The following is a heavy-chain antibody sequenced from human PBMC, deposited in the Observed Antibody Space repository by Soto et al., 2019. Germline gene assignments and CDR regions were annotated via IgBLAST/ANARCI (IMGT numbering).Heavy chain of an antibody. CDR1: GGTFSTYT. V-gene: IGHV1-69*08. CDR2: IIPFHGVK. J-gene: IGHJ4*02. CDR3: TRDWEITVSTWSFGGF. Sequence: QVQLVQSGAEVKKPGSSVKVSCKASGGTFSTYTINWVRQAPGQGLEWMGRIIPFHGVKYYAQNFQARVTITADKSTSTSYVELSGLRFEDTAMDYCTRDWEITVSTWSFGGFWGRGTLVTVSS. D-gene: IGHD3-10*01.